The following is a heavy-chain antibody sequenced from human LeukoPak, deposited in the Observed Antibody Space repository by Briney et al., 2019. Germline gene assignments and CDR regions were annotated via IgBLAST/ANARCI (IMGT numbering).Heavy chain of an antibody. CDR2: INPSGGST. J-gene: IGHJ4*02. CDR3: ARSGHRRYYYASGPDY. V-gene: IGHV1-46*01. D-gene: IGHD3-10*01. CDR1: GYTFTSYY. Sequence: ASVKVSCKASGYTFTSYYMHWVRQAPGQGLEWMGIINPSGGSTSYAQKFQGRVTMTTDTSTSTVYMELRSLRYDDTAVYYCARSGHRRYYYASGPDYWGQGTLVTVSS.